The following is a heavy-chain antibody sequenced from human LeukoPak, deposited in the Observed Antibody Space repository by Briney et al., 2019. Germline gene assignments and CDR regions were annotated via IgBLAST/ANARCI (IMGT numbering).Heavy chain of an antibody. CDR2: ISSNGGST. V-gene: IGHV3-64D*06. CDR3: VKGLEKDSNDY. D-gene: IGHD1-1*01. Sequence: PGGSLRLSCSASGFTFSSYAMHWVRQAPGKGLEYVSAISSNGGSTYYADSVKGRFTISRDNSKNTLYLQMSSLRAEDTAVYYCVKGLEKDSNDYWSQGTLVTVSS. CDR1: GFTFSSYA. J-gene: IGHJ4*02.